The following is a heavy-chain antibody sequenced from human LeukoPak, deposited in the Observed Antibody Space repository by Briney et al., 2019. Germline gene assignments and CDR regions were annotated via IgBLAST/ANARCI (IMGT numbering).Heavy chain of an antibody. CDR2: IYYSGST. CDR3: VTYYFDSSGPKKNY. V-gene: IGHV4-31*03. Sequence: PSETPSLTCTVSGGSISSGGYYWSWIRQHPGKGLEWIGYIYYSGSTYYNPSLKSRVTISVDTSKNQFSLKLSSVTAADTAVYYCVTYYFDSSGPKKNYWGQGTLVTVSS. J-gene: IGHJ4*02. CDR1: GGSISSGGYY. D-gene: IGHD3-22*01.